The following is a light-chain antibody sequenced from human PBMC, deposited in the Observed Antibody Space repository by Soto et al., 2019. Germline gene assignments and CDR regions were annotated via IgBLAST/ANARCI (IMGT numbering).Light chain of an antibody. CDR2: DAS. V-gene: IGKV3-11*01. CDR3: QQRSAWPPYT. J-gene: IGKJ2*01. CDR1: QSVSSY. Sequence: EIVLTQSPATLSLSPGERATLSCRASQSVSSYLAWYQQKPGQAPRLLIYDASNRATGIPARFSGSGSGTGFTLTISSLEPEEFAVYYCQQRSAWPPYTFGQGTKLEIK.